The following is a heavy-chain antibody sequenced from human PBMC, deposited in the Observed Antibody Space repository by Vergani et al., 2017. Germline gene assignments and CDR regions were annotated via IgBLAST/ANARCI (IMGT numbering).Heavy chain of an antibody. Sequence: QVQLVESGGGVVQPGRSLRLSCAASGFTFSSYGMHWVRQAPGKGLEWVAVIWYDGSNKYYADSVKGRFTISRDNPKNTLYLQMNSLRAEDTAVYYCAKARYPRDGYDDLFDYWGQGTLVTVSS. CDR1: GFTFSSYG. CDR3: AKARYPRDGYDDLFDY. CDR2: IWYDGSNK. V-gene: IGHV3-33*06. D-gene: IGHD5-24*01. J-gene: IGHJ4*02.